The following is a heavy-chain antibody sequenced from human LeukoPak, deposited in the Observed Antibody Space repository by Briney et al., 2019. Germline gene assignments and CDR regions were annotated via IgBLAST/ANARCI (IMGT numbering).Heavy chain of an antibody. CDR2: INDSGTI. J-gene: IGHJ6*03. CDR1: GGSFSNYY. D-gene: IGHD1-7*01. Sequence: SETLSLTCAVYGGSFSNYYSSWIRQSPGKGLEWIGEINDSGTINYNPSLMSRVTISVDKSKNQFSLKLSSVTAADAAVYYCARRWNYGRNYYIDVWGKGATVSVSS. CDR3: ARRWNYGRNYYIDV. V-gene: IGHV4-34*01.